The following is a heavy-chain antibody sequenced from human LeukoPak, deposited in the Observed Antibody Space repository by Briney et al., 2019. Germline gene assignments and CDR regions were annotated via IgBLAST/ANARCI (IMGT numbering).Heavy chain of an antibody. CDR1: GFTFSSYE. J-gene: IGHJ3*02. Sequence: GGSLRLSCAASGFTFSSYEMNWVRQAPGKGLEWVSYISSSGSTIYYADSVKGRFTISRDNAKNSLYLQMNSLRPEDTAVYYCARDRGYSSYDNDAFDIWGQGTMVTVSS. CDR2: ISSSGSTI. D-gene: IGHD5-12*01. CDR3: ARDRGYSSYDNDAFDI. V-gene: IGHV3-48*03.